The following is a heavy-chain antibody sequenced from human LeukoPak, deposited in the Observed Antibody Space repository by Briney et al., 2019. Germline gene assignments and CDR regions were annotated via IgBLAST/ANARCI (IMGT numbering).Heavy chain of an antibody. CDR2: TSSSSSYI. CDR1: GFTFRSYN. CDR3: ARGASRADY. Sequence: PGGSLRLSCAASGFTFRSYNMNWVRQAPGKRPEWVSSTSSSSSYIYYADSVKGRFTISRDNAKNSLYLQMNSLRAEDTALYYCARGASRADYWGQGILVTVSS. J-gene: IGHJ4*02. V-gene: IGHV3-21*01.